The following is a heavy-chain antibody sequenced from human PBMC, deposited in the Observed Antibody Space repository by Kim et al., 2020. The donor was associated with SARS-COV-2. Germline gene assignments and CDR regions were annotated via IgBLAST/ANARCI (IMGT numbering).Heavy chain of an antibody. V-gene: IGHV1-69*04. CDR1: GGTFSSYA. D-gene: IGHD6-19*01. Sequence: SVKVSCKASGGTFSSYAISWVRQAPGQGLEWMGRIIPILGIANYAQKFQGRVTITADKSTSTAYMELSSLRSEDTAVYYCARDPALRIAVAGSSGGYWGQGTLVTVSS. J-gene: IGHJ4*02. CDR3: ARDPALRIAVAGSSGGY. CDR2: IIPILGIA.